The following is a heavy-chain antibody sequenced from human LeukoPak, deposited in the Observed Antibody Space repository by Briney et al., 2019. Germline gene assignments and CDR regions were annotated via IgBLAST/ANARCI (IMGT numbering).Heavy chain of an antibody. CDR2: IIPILGIA. Sequence: ASVKVSCKASGGTVSSYAISWVRQAPGQGLEWMGRIIPILGIANYAQKFQGRVTITADKSTSTAYMELSSLRSEDTAVYYCAKASFWSSSWYRGNYYYYGMDVWGQGTTVTVSS. D-gene: IGHD6-13*01. V-gene: IGHV1-69*04. CDR3: AKASFWSSSWYRGNYYYYGMDV. CDR1: GGTVSSYA. J-gene: IGHJ6*02.